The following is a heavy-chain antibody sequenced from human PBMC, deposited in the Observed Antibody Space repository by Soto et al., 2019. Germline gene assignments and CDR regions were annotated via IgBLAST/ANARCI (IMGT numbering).Heavy chain of an antibody. Sequence: EVQLVESGGGLVKPGGSLRLSCAASGFTFSSYSMNWVRQAPGKGLELVSSISSSSSYIYYADSVKGRFTISRDNAKNSRYLQMNSLRAEDTAVYYCARVGSGGNPHIDYWGQGTLVTVSS. J-gene: IGHJ4*02. CDR2: ISSSSSYI. CDR3: ARVGSGGNPHIDY. CDR1: GFTFSSYS. D-gene: IGHD2-15*01. V-gene: IGHV3-21*01.